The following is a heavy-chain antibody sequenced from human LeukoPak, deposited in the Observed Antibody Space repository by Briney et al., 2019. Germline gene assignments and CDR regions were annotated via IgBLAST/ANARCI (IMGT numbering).Heavy chain of an antibody. CDR3: ARDELRYYYYYMDV. D-gene: IGHD1-26*01. Sequence: SETLSLTCTFSGGFISSYYWIWIRQPAGKGLEWIGRHYTSGSTNYNPSLKSRVTMSVDTSKNQFSLKLSSVTAADTAVYYCARDELRYYYYYMDVWGKGTTVTVSS. J-gene: IGHJ6*03. CDR2: HYTSGST. CDR1: GGFISSYY. V-gene: IGHV4-4*07.